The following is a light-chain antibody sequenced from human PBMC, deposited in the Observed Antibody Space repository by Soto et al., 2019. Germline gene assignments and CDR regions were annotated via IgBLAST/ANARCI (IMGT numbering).Light chain of an antibody. Sequence: EIVLTQSPGTLSLSPGETATLSCRASRSVSSNYLAWYQQRPGQAPRLLINRASSRATGIPARFSGSGSGTDFTLTISRLEPEDFAVYYCQQYGSPPITFGQGTRLEIK. J-gene: IGKJ5*01. CDR2: RAS. CDR1: RSVSSNY. CDR3: QQYGSPPIT. V-gene: IGKV3-20*01.